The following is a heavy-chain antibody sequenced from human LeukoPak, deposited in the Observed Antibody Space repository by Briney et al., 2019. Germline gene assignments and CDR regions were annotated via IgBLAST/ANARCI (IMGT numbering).Heavy chain of an antibody. Sequence: GGSLRLSCAASGFTVSSNYMSWVRQAPGKGLEWVSVIYSGGSTYYADSVKGRFTISRHNSKNTLYLQMNSLRAEDTAVYYCARVSVAAHDAFDIWGQGTMVTVSS. J-gene: IGHJ3*02. D-gene: IGHD6-13*01. V-gene: IGHV3-53*04. CDR1: GFTVSSNY. CDR3: ARVSVAAHDAFDI. CDR2: IYSGGST.